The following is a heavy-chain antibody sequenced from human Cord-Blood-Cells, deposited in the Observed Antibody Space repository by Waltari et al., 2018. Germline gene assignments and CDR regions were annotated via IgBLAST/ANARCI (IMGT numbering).Heavy chain of an antibody. D-gene: IGHD3-22*01. V-gene: IGHV4-34*01. J-gene: IGHJ3*02. CDR1: GGSFSGYY. CDR3: ARGDYYDSSGYYSAFDI. Sequence: QVQLQQWGAGLLKPSETLSLTCAVYGGSFSGYYWSWLRQPPGKGLEWIGEINHSGSTNYNPSLKSRVTISVDTSKNQFSLKLSSVTAADTAVYYCARGDYYDSSGYYSAFDIWGQGTMVTVSS. CDR2: INHSGST.